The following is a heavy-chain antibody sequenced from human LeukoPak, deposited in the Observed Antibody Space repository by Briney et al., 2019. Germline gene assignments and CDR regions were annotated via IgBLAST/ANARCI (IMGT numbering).Heavy chain of an antibody. Sequence: GGSLRLSCATSGFTLSNFWMNWVRQAPGKGLEWVANIEDDGNKKNYVDSVKGRFTIFRDNAKNSLYLQMNSLRAEDTALYYCARRMSIAARYWFDPWGQGTLVTVSS. CDR2: IEDDGNKK. CDR3: ARRMSIAARYWFDP. D-gene: IGHD6-6*01. CDR1: GFTLSNFW. V-gene: IGHV3-7*03. J-gene: IGHJ5*02.